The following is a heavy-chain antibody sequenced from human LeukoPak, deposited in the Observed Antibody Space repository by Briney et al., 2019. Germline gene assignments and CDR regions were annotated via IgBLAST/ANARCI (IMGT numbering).Heavy chain of an antibody. V-gene: IGHV4-59*08. Sequence: PSETLSLTCTVSGGSISSYYWSWIRQPPGKGLEWIGYIYYSGSTNYNPSLKSRVTISVDTSKNQFSLKLSSVTAADTAVYYCARSTGYPMGGIWFDPWGQGTLVTVSS. J-gene: IGHJ5*02. CDR2: IYYSGST. D-gene: IGHD1-26*01. CDR3: ARSTGYPMGGIWFDP. CDR1: GGSISSYY.